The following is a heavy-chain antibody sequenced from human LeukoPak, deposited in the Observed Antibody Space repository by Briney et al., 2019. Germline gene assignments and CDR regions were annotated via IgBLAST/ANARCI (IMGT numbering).Heavy chain of an antibody. CDR2: INHSGST. D-gene: IGHD6-19*01. Sequence: PSETLSLTCAVYGGSFSGYYWSWIRQPPGKGLEWIGEINHSGSTNYNPSLKSRVTISVDTSKNQFSLKLSSVTAADTAVYYCARRSVGQWLVRGPFDPWGQGTLVTVSS. CDR3: ARRSVGQWLVRGPFDP. J-gene: IGHJ5*02. CDR1: GGSFSGYY. V-gene: IGHV4-34*01.